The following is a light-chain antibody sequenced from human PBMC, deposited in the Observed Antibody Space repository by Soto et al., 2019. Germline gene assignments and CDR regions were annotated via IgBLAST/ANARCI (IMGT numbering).Light chain of an antibody. Sequence: DIQMTQSPSSLSASVGDRVTITCRASQGISNYLAWYQQKPGKVPKLLIYAASTLQSGVPSRFSGSGSGTXXXXXXXXXXPEXXXXYYCXXYNSAPLTFGGGTKVEIK. V-gene: IGKV1-27*01. CDR1: QGISNY. CDR2: AAS. CDR3: XXYNSAPLT. J-gene: IGKJ4*01.